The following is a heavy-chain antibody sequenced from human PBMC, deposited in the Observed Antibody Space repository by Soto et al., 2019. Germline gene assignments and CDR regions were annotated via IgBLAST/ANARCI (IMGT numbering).Heavy chain of an antibody. CDR3: AKVRRFGGVRSLY. D-gene: IGHD3-10*01. CDR2: IGVSGDTT. V-gene: IGHV3-23*01. CDR1: GFTFSSYA. J-gene: IGHJ4*02. Sequence: EVQLLESGGGLVQPGGSLRLSCAASGFTFSSYAMSWVRQAPGKGLEGVSAIGVSGDTTDYADSVKGRFTSSRDNSKNPLYLQMGGLRAGETAVYYCAKVRRFGGVRSLYWGQGTLVTVSS.